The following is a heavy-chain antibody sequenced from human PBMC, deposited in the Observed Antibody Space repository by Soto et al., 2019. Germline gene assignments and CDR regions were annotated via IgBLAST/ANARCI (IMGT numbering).Heavy chain of an antibody. Sequence: GDSVKVSCKASGYTFTSYAMHWVRQAPGQRLEWMGWINAGNGNTKYSQKFQGRVTITRDTSASTAYMELSSLRSEDTAVYYCARSPYYDSSGSLGWFDPWGQGTLVTVSA. CDR1: GYTFTSYA. J-gene: IGHJ5*02. V-gene: IGHV1-3*01. CDR2: INAGNGNT. CDR3: ARSPYYDSSGSLGWFDP. D-gene: IGHD3-22*01.